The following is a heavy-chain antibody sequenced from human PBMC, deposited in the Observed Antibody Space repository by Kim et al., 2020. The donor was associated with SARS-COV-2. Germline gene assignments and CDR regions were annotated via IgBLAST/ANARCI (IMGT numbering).Heavy chain of an antibody. Sequence: ASVKVSCKVSGYTLTELSMHWVRQAPGKGLEWMGGFDPEDGETIYAQKFQGRVTMTEDTSTDTAYMELSSLRSEDTAVYYCASFADYDFWTDYWGQGTLVTVSS. CDR1: GYTLTELS. CDR2: FDPEDGET. V-gene: IGHV1-24*01. J-gene: IGHJ4*02. D-gene: IGHD3-3*01. CDR3: ASFADYDFWTDY.